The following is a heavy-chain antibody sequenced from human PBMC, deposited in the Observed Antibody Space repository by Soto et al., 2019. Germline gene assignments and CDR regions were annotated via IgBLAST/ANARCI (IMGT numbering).Heavy chain of an antibody. CDR1: GFTFSYHA. J-gene: IGHJ6*02. Sequence: QVQLVESGGGVVKPGRSLRLSCAASGFTFSYHALNWVRQAPGKGLEWVAVISYDGDNKYIAESVKGRFTISRDNSKNTVSLRMNSLRAKDTAMYFCARGTTTSAFSAMDVWGQGTTVTVSS. V-gene: IGHV3-30-3*01. D-gene: IGHD1-1*01. CDR3: ARGTTTSAFSAMDV. CDR2: ISYDGDNK.